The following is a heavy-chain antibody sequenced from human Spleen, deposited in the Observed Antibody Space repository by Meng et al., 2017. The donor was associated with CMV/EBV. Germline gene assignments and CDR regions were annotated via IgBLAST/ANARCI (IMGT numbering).Heavy chain of an antibody. Sequence: GGSLRLSCVGSGVSVQSNYLSWVRQAPGKGLEWVSVLYSGGGAYYADSLRGRFTIFRDSSQNTLYLQMNSLRAEDTAVYYCATASGDYSDSSGFPNWGQGTRVTVSS. CDR3: ATASGDYSDSSGFPN. D-gene: IGHD3-22*01. V-gene: IGHV3-66*02. CDR2: LYSGGGA. J-gene: IGHJ4*02. CDR1: GVSVQSNY.